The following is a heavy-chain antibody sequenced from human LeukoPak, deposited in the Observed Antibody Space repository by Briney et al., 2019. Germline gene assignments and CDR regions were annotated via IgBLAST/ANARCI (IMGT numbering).Heavy chain of an antibody. Sequence: GGSLRLSCAASGFTFSRYWMSWVRQAPGKGLEWVANIKQDGSEKYYVDSVKGRFTISRDNAKNSLYLQMNSLRAEDTAVYYCAKDRMATAPDAFDIWGQGTMVTVSS. V-gene: IGHV3-7*01. CDR3: AKDRMATAPDAFDI. D-gene: IGHD5-24*01. J-gene: IGHJ3*02. CDR2: IKQDGSEK. CDR1: GFTFSRYW.